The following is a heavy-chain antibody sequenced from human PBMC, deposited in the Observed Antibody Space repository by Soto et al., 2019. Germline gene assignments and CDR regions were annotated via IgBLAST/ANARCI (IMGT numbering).Heavy chain of an antibody. CDR3: ATPGAEGGYDTGYSSGWLSDY. J-gene: IGHJ4*02. V-gene: IGHV3-23*01. CDR2: ISGSGGST. CDR1: GFTFSSYA. D-gene: IGHD6-19*01. Sequence: PGGSLRLSCAASGFTFSSYAMSWVRQAPGKGLEWVSAISGSGGSTYYADSVKGRFTISRDNSKNTLYLQMNSLRAEDTAVYYCATPGAEGGYDTGYSSGWLSDYWGQGTLVTVSS.